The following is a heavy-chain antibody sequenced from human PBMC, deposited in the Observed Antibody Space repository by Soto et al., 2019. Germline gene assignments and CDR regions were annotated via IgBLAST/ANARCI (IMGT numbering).Heavy chain of an antibody. CDR3: ARGKGYYGSGSYDDY. V-gene: IGHV1-69*02. J-gene: IGHJ4*02. D-gene: IGHD3-10*01. CDR1: GGTFSSYT. CDR2: IIPILGIA. Sequence: QVQLVQSGAEVKKPGSSVKVSCKASGGTFSSYTISWVRQAPGQGLEWMGRIIPILGIANYAQKFQGRVTNTADKSTSTAYMELSSLRSEDTAVYYCARGKGYYGSGSYDDYWGQGTLFTVSS.